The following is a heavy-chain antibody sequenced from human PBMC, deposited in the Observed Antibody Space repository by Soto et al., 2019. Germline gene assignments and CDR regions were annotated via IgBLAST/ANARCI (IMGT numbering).Heavy chain of an antibody. V-gene: IGHV1-46*01. CDR1: GYTFSNYY. D-gene: IGHD2-15*01. CDR2: INPHDDTK. J-gene: IGHJ3*01. CDR3: ARAVGWALDALEF. Sequence: QVQLVQSGAEVKSPGASVKVSCKATGYTFSNYYIHWVRQAPGQGLEWMGVINPHDDTKAAAPKCQDRITMSRDTSTTTGFMELSSLTSDDTAVYYWARAVGWALDALEFWGQGTMVTVSS.